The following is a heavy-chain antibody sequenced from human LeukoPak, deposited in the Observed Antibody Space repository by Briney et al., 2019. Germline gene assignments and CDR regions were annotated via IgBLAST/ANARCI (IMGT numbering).Heavy chain of an antibody. CDR2: IYTSGST. D-gene: IGHD6-6*01. V-gene: IGHV4-4*07. Sequence: PSETLSLTCTVSGGSISSYYWGWIRQPAGKGPEWIGRIYTSGSTNYNPSLKSRVTMSVDTSKNQFSLKLSSVTAADTAVYYCARGAAIAARPLYFDYWGQGTLVTVSS. CDR1: GGSISSYY. J-gene: IGHJ4*02. CDR3: ARGAAIAARPLYFDY.